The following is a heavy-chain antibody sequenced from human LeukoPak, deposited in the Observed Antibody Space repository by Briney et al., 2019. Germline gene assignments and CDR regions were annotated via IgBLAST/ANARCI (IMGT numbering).Heavy chain of an antibody. J-gene: IGHJ6*02. CDR2: IYRVGST. D-gene: IGHD6-13*01. CDR3: ARDGGSNSWYGMDV. Sequence: TGGSLRLSCAASGFTVSSNYMSWVRQAPGKGLEWVSIIYRVGSTFYADSVEGRFTISRDNSKNTLYLQMNSLRVEDTAIYYCARDGGSNSWYGMDVWGQGTTVTVSS. V-gene: IGHV3-66*01. CDR1: GFTVSSNY.